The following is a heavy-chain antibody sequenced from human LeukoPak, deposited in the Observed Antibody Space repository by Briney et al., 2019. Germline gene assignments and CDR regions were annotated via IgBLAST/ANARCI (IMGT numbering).Heavy chain of an antibody. Sequence: GGSLRLSCAASGFTFSSYGMHWVRQAPGKGLEWVAVIWYDGSNKYYADSVKGRFTISRDNSKNTVYLQMNSLRAEDTAVYYCARDVSYDHIDYWGQGTPVIVSS. CDR3: ARDVSYDHIDY. CDR1: GFTFSSYG. V-gene: IGHV3-33*01. D-gene: IGHD3-3*01. CDR2: IWYDGSNK. J-gene: IGHJ4*02.